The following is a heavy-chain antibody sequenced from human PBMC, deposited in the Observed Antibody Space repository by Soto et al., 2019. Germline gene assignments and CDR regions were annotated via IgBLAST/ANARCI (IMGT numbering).Heavy chain of an antibody. CDR1: GFTFSPYA. CDR3: ARDAFSNSRVAYYDH. V-gene: IGHV3-30-3*01. D-gene: IGHD6-13*01. J-gene: IGHJ4*02. CDR2: ISYTGANQ. Sequence: QVRLVESGGGAVQPGDSLRLSCDASGFTFSPYALHWVRQAPGKGLEWVAFISYTGANQYYADSVKGRFTVSRDNSKNIASLQMTSLKPEDSAVYYCARDAFSNSRVAYYDHWGQGTLVTVSS.